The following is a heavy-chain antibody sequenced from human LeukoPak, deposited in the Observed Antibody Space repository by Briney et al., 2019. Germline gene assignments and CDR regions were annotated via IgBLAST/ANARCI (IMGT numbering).Heavy chain of an antibody. Sequence: GSVKVSCKVSGYSLTELPMHWVRQAPGKGLEWMGGFDPEDDETISAQKFQGRLTMTEDTSRDTAYMELNSLSSEDTAVYYCARVPPLNSSGWKYFFDYWGQGTLVTVSS. V-gene: IGHV1-24*01. J-gene: IGHJ4*02. D-gene: IGHD6-19*01. CDR2: FDPEDDET. CDR1: GYSLTELP. CDR3: ARVPPLNSSGWKYFFDY.